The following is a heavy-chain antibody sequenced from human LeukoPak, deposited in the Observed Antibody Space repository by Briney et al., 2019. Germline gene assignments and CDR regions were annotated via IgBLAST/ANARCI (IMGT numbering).Heavy chain of an antibody. V-gene: IGHV5-51*01. J-gene: IGHJ3*02. CDR2: IYPGDPET. D-gene: IGHD1-26*01. CDR1: GYSFTSYW. Sequence: PGESLKISCKGSGYSFTSYWIGWVRQMPGKGLEWMGIIYPGDPETRYSPSFQGQVTISADKSISTAYLQWSSLKASDTAMYYCAMVVGATDMDDAFDIWGQGTMVTVSS. CDR3: AMVVGATDMDDAFDI.